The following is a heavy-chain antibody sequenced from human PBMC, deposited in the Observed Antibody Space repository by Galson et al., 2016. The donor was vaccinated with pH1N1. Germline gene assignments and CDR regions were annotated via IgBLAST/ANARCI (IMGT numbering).Heavy chain of an antibody. CDR1: GFTFTDYA. CDR2: IHESGVLT. D-gene: IGHD6-19*01. J-gene: IGHJ1*01. CDR3: GKEGGIYSGGGYFDH. Sequence: SLRLSCAVSGFTFTDYAMGWVRQAPGKGLEWVATIHESGVLTYYADSVKGRFTISRDNSRNTVSLQLRSLRTEDTAVYYCGKEGGIYSGGGYFDHWGRGTLVTVSS. V-gene: IGHV3-23*01.